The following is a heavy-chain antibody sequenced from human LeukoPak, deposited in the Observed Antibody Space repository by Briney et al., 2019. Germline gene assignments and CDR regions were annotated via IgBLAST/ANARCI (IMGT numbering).Heavy chain of an antibody. CDR2: ISGSGGST. CDR1: GFTFSSYG. CDR3: AKGDSSSWYLFDY. J-gene: IGHJ4*02. Sequence: GGSLRLSCAASGFTFSSYGMSWVRQAPGKGLEWVSAISGSGGSTYYADSVKGRFTISRDNSKNTLYLQMNSLRAEDTAVYYCAKGDSSSWYLFDYWGQGTLVTVSS. V-gene: IGHV3-23*01. D-gene: IGHD6-13*01.